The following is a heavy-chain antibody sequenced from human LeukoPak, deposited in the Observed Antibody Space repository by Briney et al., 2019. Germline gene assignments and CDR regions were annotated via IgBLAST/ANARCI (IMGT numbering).Heavy chain of an antibody. Sequence: KPSETLSLTCAVYGGSFSGYYWSWIRQPPGKGLEWIGEINHSGSTNYNPSLKSRVTISVDTSKNQFSLKLSSVTAADTAVYYCARGTHLNIAARVLSFRDAFDIWGQGTMVTVPS. V-gene: IGHV4-34*01. D-gene: IGHD6-6*01. CDR1: GGSFSGYY. CDR3: ARGTHLNIAARVLSFRDAFDI. J-gene: IGHJ3*02. CDR2: INHSGST.